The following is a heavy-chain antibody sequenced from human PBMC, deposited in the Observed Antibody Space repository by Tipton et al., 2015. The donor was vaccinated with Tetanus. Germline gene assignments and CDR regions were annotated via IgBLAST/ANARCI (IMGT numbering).Heavy chain of an antibody. CDR1: GGSVTSGDYQ. Sequence: LRLSCTVSGGSVTSGDYQWNWIRQPPGKGLEWLAYISYSGSTNSNYSLKSRITISRDTSKNQFSLNMTSVTAADTAVYYCAMLPKHWLAHRGAPWGQGIQVTVSS. CDR3: AMLPKHWLAHRGAP. D-gene: IGHD6-19*01. V-gene: IGHV4-61*08. J-gene: IGHJ5*02. CDR2: ISYSGST.